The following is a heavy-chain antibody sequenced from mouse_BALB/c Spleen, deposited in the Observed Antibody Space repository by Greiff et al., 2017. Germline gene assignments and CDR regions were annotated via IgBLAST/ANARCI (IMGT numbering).Heavy chain of an antibody. CDR3: ARLREVRRGYFDY. J-gene: IGHJ2*01. D-gene: IGHD2-14*01. Sequence: QVQLKESGPELVKPGASVKISCKASGYAFSSSWMNWVKQRPGQGLEWIGRIYPGDGDTNYNGKFKGKATLTADKSSSTAYMQLSSLTSVDSAVYFCARLREVRRGYFDYGGQGTTLTVSS. V-gene: IGHV1-82*01. CDR1: GYAFSSSW. CDR2: IYPGDGDT.